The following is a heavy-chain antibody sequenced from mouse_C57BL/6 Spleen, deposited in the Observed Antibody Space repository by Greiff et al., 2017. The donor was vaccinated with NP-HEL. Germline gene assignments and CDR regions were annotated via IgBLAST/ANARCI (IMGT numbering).Heavy chain of an antibody. V-gene: IGHV1-52*01. Sequence: QVQLQQPGAELVKPGSSVKLSCKASGYTFTSYWMHWVKQRPIQGLEWIGNIDPSDSETHYNQKFKDKATLTVDKSSSTAYMQLSSLTSEDSAVYYCARVGGSSRRDYFDYWGQGTTLTVSS. D-gene: IGHD1-1*01. CDR1: GYTFTSYW. J-gene: IGHJ2*01. CDR2: IDPSDSET. CDR3: ARVGGSSRRDYFDY.